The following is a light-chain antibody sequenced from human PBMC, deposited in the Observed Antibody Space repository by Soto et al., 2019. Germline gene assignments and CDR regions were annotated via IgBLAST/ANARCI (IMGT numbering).Light chain of an antibody. Sequence: EIVMTQAPVTLSMSPGERAALSCRASQNVNNNLAWYQQKPCQAPRILIYGVSARGTGVPARFSGSGSGTEFTFPINSLQSEDFAVYYCHQDSKWPHTFGRGTRLEI. J-gene: IGKJ5*01. CDR2: GVS. CDR3: HQDSKWPHT. V-gene: IGKV3-15*01. CDR1: QNVNNN.